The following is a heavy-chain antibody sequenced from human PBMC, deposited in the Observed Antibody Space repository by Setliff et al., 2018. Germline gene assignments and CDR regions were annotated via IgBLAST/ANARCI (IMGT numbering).Heavy chain of an antibody. Sequence: ASVKVSCKASGGTFSSYAISWVRQAPGQGLEWMGGIIPILGTANYAQKFQGRVTITTDESTSTAYMELSSLRSEDTAVYYCARATYYYDSSGYFLDAFDIWSQGTMVTVSS. CDR1: GGTFSSYA. J-gene: IGHJ3*02. D-gene: IGHD3-22*01. CDR3: ARATYYYDSSGYFLDAFDI. CDR2: IIPILGTA. V-gene: IGHV1-69*05.